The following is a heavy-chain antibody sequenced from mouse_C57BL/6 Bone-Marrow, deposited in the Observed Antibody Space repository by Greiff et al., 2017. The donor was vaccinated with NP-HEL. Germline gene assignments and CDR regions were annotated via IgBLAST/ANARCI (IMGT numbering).Heavy chain of an antibody. CDR2: IDPNSGGT. CDR3: ARPPYYYGSSYEAMDY. J-gene: IGHJ4*01. D-gene: IGHD1-1*01. Sequence: VQLQQPGAELVKPGASVKLSCKASGYTFTSYWMHWVKQRPGRGLGWIGRIDPNSGGTKYNEKFKSKATLTVDKPSSTAYMQLSSLTSDDSAVYYCARPPYYYGSSYEAMDYWGQGTSVTVSS. CDR1: GYTFTSYW. V-gene: IGHV1-72*01.